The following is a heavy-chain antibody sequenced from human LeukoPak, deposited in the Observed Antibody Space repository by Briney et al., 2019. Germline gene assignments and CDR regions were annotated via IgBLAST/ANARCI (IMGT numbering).Heavy chain of an antibody. D-gene: IGHD3-22*01. CDR1: GFTFSSYA. CDR2: ISGSGGST. Sequence: PGGSLRLSCAASGFTFSSYAMSRVRQAPGKGLEWVSAISGSGGSTYYADSVKGRFTISRDNSKNTLYLQMNSLRAEDTAVYYCAKERDYYDSSGYYNGGFDPWGQGTLVTVSS. J-gene: IGHJ5*02. CDR3: AKERDYYDSSGYYNGGFDP. V-gene: IGHV3-23*01.